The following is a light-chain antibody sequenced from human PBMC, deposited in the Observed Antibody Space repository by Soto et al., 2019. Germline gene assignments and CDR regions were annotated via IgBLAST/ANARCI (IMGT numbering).Light chain of an antibody. CDR3: SSYRSSSTYV. Sequence: QSALTQPASVSGSPGQSITISCTGTSSDVGGDNYISWYQQHPGKAPKLLIYEVSNRPLGVSNRFSGSKSDNTATLTISGLPDDDEADYYCSSYRSSSTYVFGTGTKLTVL. CDR2: EVS. J-gene: IGLJ1*01. V-gene: IGLV2-14*01. CDR1: SSDVGGDNY.